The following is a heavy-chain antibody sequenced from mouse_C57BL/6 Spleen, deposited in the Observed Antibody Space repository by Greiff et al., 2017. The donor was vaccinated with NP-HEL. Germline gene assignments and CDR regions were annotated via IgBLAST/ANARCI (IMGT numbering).Heavy chain of an antibody. D-gene: IGHD1-1*01. CDR1: GFSLTSYG. Sequence: VKLMESGPGLVAPSQRLSITCTVSGFSLTSYGVDWVRQSPGKGLEWLGVIWGVGSTNYNSALKSRLSISKDNSKSQVFLKMNSLQTDDTAMYYCASDNGSSSFAYWGQGTLVTVSA. J-gene: IGHJ3*01. V-gene: IGHV2-6*01. CDR2: IWGVGST. CDR3: ASDNGSSSFAY.